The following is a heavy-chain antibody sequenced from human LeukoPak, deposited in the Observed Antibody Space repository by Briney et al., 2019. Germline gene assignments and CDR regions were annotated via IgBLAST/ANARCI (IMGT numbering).Heavy chain of an antibody. CDR1: GFTFSSNG. CDR2: IGGSGYTT. Sequence: PGGSLRLSCAASGFTFSSNGMTWVRQAPGKGLEWVSSIGGSGYTTYYTDSVKGRFTISRDNSKNTLYLQMNSLRVEDTAAYYCAKILSAAGSGEWGQGTLVTVSS. V-gene: IGHV3-23*01. J-gene: IGHJ4*02. CDR3: AKILSAAGSGE. D-gene: IGHD6-13*01.